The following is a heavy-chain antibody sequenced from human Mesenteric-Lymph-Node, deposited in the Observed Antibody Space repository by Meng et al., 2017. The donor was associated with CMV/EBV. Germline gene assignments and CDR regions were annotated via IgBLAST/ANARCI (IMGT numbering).Heavy chain of an antibody. Sequence: GESLRLSCAASGFTFSSYWMSWVRQAPGKGLEWVAYINQDGNDKYYVDSVKGRFTISRDNAKNSLYLQMNGLRAEDTAVYYCARLDHALGALDIWGQGTMVTVSS. CDR1: GFTFSSYW. J-gene: IGHJ3*02. V-gene: IGHV3-7*01. D-gene: IGHD3-10*01. CDR3: ARLDHALGALDI. CDR2: INQDGNDK.